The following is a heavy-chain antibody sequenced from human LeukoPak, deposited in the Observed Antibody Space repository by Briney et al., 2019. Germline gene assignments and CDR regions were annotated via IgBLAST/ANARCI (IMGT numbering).Heavy chain of an antibody. J-gene: IGHJ6*03. Sequence: PGGTLRLSCAASGFTFSNYGMSWVRQAPGKGLEWVSTISGSGGNTYYADSVRGRFTISRDNSRNTLYLQMNSLRAEDTAIYYCAKNGDRGAYCSGGTCYPYYYYMDVWGKGTTVTISS. D-gene: IGHD2-15*01. CDR3: AKNGDRGAYCSGGTCYPYYYYMDV. CDR1: GFTFSNYG. CDR2: ISGSGGNT. V-gene: IGHV3-23*01.